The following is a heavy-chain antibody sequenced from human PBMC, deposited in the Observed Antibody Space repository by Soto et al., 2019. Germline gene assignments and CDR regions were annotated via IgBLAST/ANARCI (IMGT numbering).Heavy chain of an antibody. CDR1: GGTFADFI. D-gene: IGHD6-6*01. Sequence: QVQLVQSGAEVKEPGSSVKVSCKASGGTFADFIMNWVRQTPGQGLEWMGGIVPMFGTATYAEKLKGRVTISATGSTSTAYMELTSLRSEDTAVYYCARNGTYSSSLSQYSGMDVWGQGTTVTVS. CDR2: IVPMFGTA. J-gene: IGHJ6*02. CDR3: ARNGTYSSSLSQYSGMDV. V-gene: IGHV1-69*01.